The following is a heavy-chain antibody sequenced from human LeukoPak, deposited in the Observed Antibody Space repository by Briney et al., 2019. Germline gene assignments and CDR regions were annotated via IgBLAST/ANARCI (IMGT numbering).Heavy chain of an antibody. Sequence: ASVKVSCKASGYTFTNYGVSWVRQAPGQGLEWMGWIGAYNGNTNYAQNFQGRVTMTTDTSTNTAYMELRSLRSDDTAVYYCARDQAHGNSGYPRLWGQGTLVTVSS. V-gene: IGHV1-18*01. D-gene: IGHD3-22*01. CDR3: ARDQAHGNSGYPRL. CDR1: GYTFTNYG. J-gene: IGHJ4*02. CDR2: IGAYNGNT.